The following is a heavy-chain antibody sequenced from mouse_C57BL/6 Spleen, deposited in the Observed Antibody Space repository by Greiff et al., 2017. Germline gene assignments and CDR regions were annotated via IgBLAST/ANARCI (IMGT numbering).Heavy chain of an antibody. CDR2: IYPRDGST. CDR3: ARSHYYGSSYYFDY. Sequence: QVQLQQSGPELVKPGASVKLSCKASGYTFTSYDINWVKQRPGQGLEWIGWIYPRDGSTKYNEKFKGKATLTVDTSSSTAYMVRNSLTSEDSAVYCCARSHYYGSSYYFDYWGQGTTLTVSS. D-gene: IGHD1-1*01. CDR1: GYTFTSYD. J-gene: IGHJ2*01. V-gene: IGHV1-85*01.